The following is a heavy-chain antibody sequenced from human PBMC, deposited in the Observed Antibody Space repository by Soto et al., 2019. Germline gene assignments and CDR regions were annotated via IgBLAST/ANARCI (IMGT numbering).Heavy chain of an antibody. Sequence: PGESLKISCQTSVYSFTHRWIAWVRQMPGKGLEWLGVIYPLDSYTKYSPSFQGHVTISADKSISTAYLQWSSLKASDTAMYYCASDSSGRYYYGMDVWGQGTTVTVSS. V-gene: IGHV5-51*01. J-gene: IGHJ6*02. CDR1: VYSFTHRW. D-gene: IGHD6-19*01. CDR3: ASDSSGRYYYGMDV. CDR2: IYPLDSYT.